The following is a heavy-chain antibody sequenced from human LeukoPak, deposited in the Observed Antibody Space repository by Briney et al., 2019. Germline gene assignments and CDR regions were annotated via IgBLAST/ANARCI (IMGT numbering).Heavy chain of an antibody. Sequence: GGPLKLPCEPSGFTFSSYALSWVRQAPGKGLELVSAISGSGGSTYYADSVKGRFTISRDNSKNTLYLQMNSLRAEDTAVYYCAKDPNSRGWYVGPDYLGQGTLVTVSS. CDR2: ISGSGGST. CDR1: GFTFSSYA. D-gene: IGHD6-19*01. J-gene: IGHJ4*02. CDR3: AKDPNSRGWYVGPDY. V-gene: IGHV3-23*01.